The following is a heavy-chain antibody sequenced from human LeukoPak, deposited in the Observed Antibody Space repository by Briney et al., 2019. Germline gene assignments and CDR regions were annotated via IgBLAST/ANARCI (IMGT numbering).Heavy chain of an antibody. CDR1: GGSIGGGGFF. J-gene: IGHJ1*01. CDR2: MHYSGRT. Sequence: SETLSLTCTVSGGSIGGGGFFWSWIRQNPGQGLEWLGCMHYSGRTYYNPSLKSRVTISVDRSKNQFSLKLSSVTAADTAVYYCARAQRDGPYYYDSSGYYFLHWGQGTLVTVSS. D-gene: IGHD3-22*01. V-gene: IGHV4-31*03. CDR3: ARAQRDGPYYYDSSGYYFLH.